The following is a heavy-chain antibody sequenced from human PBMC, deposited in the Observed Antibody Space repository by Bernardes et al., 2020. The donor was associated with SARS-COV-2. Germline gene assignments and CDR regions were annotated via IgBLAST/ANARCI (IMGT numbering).Heavy chain of an antibody. V-gene: IGHV3-11*05. CDR1: GFTFSNFY. CDR2: ITSGSTNT. Sequence: GGSLRLSFAASGFTFSNFYMSWFRLAPGKGLEWVSYITSGSTNTDYADSVKGRFTISRDDAKNSLYLQMSGLRVEDTAVYYCARERGGGYFDSWGQGSLVTVSS. CDR3: ARERGGGYFDS. J-gene: IGHJ4*02. D-gene: IGHD3-16*01.